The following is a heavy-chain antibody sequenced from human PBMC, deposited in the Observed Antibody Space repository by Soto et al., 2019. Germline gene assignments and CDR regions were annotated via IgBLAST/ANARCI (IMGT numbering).Heavy chain of an antibody. D-gene: IGHD6-19*01. J-gene: IGHJ3*02. CDR3: ASIVRSSGWYGVI. CDR1: GYTFTSYA. V-gene: IGHV1-3*01. CDR2: INAGNGNT. Sequence: ASVKVSCKASGYTFTSYAMHWVRQAPGQRLEWMGWINAGNGNTRYSQKFQGRVTITRDTSASTAYMELSSLRSEDTAVYYCASIVRSSGWYGVIWGQGTMVTVSS.